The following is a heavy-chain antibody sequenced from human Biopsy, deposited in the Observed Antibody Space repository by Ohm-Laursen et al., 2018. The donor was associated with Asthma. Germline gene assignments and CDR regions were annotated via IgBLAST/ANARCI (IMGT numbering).Heavy chain of an antibody. J-gene: IGHJ4*02. CDR3: ARAQDYYDSRGYYRSFDY. CDR2: IYYSGSP. Sequence: TLSLTCTVSGGPISSGDLYWSWIRQPPGKGLEWIGYIYYSGSPYYNPSLKSRVSISIDTSKNQFSLKLSSVTAADTAVYYCARAQDYYDSRGYYRSFDYWGQGTLVTVSS. CDR1: GGPISSGDLY. D-gene: IGHD3-22*01. V-gene: IGHV4-30-4*01.